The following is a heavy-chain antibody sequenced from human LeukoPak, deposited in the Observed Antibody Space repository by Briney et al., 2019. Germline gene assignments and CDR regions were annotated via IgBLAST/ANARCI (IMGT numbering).Heavy chain of an antibody. V-gene: IGHV3-13*01. D-gene: IGHD2-15*01. CDR3: AKNGDRGAYCSGGSCYPYYYYNMDV. CDR2: IGTAGEI. Sequence: GGPLTLSCSASGFTLKCYYMLWLPPPTGQGREGVSGIGTAGEIYYPHSVKVRFTISRDNSKNTLDLQMNSLRAEDTAIYYCAKNGDRGAYCSGGSCYPYYYYNMDVWGKGTTVTISS. CDR1: GFTLKCYY. J-gene: IGHJ6*03.